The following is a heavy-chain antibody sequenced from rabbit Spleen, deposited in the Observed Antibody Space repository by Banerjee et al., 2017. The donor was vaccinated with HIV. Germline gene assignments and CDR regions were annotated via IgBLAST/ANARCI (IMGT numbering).Heavy chain of an antibody. V-gene: IGHV1S40*01. J-gene: IGHJ6*01. CDR2: IDSGSSGFT. CDR3: ARDSGSSFSSYGMDL. D-gene: IGHD8-1*01. CDR1: GVSFSSYYY. Sequence: QSLEESGGGLVKPGGSLTLTCTASGVSFSSYYYMCWVRQAPGKGLEWIACIDSGSSGFTYFATWAKGRFTISKTSSTTVTLQMTSLTAADTATYFCARDSGSSFSSYGMDLWGPGTLVTVS.